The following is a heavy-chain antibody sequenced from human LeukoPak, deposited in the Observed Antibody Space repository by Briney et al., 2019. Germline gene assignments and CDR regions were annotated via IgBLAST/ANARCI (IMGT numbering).Heavy chain of an antibody. Sequence: SQTLSLTCTVSGGSISSGGYYWSWLRQHPGKGLEWIGYIYYSGSTYYNPSLKSRVTISVDTSKNQFSLKLSSVTAADTAVYYCARSGPYYDSSGYYLSSRAGTYYFDYWGQGTLVTVSS. V-gene: IGHV4-31*03. J-gene: IGHJ4*02. CDR3: ARSGPYYDSSGYYLSSRAGTYYFDY. CDR1: GGSISSGGYY. CDR2: IYYSGST. D-gene: IGHD3-22*01.